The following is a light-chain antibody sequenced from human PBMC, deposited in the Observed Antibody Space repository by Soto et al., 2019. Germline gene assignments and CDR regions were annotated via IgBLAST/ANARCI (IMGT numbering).Light chain of an antibody. CDR3: KKSYSNRLYT. J-gene: IGKJ2*01. CDR2: AAS. CDR1: QSISNY. V-gene: IGKV1-39*01. Sequence: DIQMTQSPSSLSASVGDRVTITCRASQSISNYLNWYQQKPGNAPKLLIYAASNLQSGVPSRFSGSGSGTDFTLTISSLKPEDFETNYCKKSYSNRLYTFGQGTKVDIK.